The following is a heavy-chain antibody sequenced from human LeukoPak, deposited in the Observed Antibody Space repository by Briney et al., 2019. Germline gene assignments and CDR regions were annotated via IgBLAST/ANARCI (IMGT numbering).Heavy chain of an antibody. Sequence: ASSPTLVNPTQTLTLTCSFSGFSLSTSGMCVSWIRQPPGKALEWLSRIDWDDDKYYNTSLKTRLTISKDTSKNQVVLTMTNMDPVDTATYYCARLRWGSSNDYWGQGTLVPVSS. CDR3: ARLRWGSSNDY. CDR1: GFSLSTSGMC. CDR2: IDWDDDK. D-gene: IGHD6-6*01. J-gene: IGHJ4*02. V-gene: IGHV2-70*11.